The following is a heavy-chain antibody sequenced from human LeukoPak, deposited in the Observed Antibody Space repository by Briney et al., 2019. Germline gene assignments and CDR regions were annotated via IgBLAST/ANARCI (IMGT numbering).Heavy chain of an antibody. Sequence: GESLKISCKGSGYSFTSYWIGWVRQMPGKGLEWMGIIYLGDSDTRYSPSFQGQVTISADKSISTAYLQWSSLKASDTAMYYCARLPDTAMAHWYFDLWGRGTLVTVSS. CDR2: IYLGDSDT. V-gene: IGHV5-51*01. D-gene: IGHD5-18*01. CDR3: ARLPDTAMAHWYFDL. J-gene: IGHJ2*01. CDR1: GYSFTSYW.